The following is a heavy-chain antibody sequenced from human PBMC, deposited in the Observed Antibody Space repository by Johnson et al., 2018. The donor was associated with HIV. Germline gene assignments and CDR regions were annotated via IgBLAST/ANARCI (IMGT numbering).Heavy chain of an antibody. CDR2: ISGSGGST. J-gene: IGHJ3*02. CDR3: TSGSYYYDSRGSLVPAFDI. CDR1: GFTFSSYA. D-gene: IGHD3-22*01. Sequence: EQLVESGGGVVQPGRSLRLSCAASGFTFSSYAMSWVRQAPGKGLEWVSAISGSGGSTYYADSVKGRFTISRDNSKNTLYLQMNSLKTEDTAVYYCTSGSYYYDSRGSLVPAFDIWGQGTMVTVSS. V-gene: IGHV3-23*04.